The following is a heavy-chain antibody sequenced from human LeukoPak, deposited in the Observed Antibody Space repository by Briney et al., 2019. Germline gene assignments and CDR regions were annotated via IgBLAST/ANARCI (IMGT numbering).Heavy chain of an antibody. CDR1: VFTFSSYA. CDR2: ISGSGGST. J-gene: IGHJ6*02. V-gene: IGHV3-23*01. Sequence: PGGALRLSCAASVFTFSSYAMSCGREAPGKGLEWVSAISGSGGSTYYADSVKGGFTISRDNSKNTLYLQMNSLRAEDAAVYYCAKDLSGMDVWGQGTTVTVSS. CDR3: AKDLSGMDV.